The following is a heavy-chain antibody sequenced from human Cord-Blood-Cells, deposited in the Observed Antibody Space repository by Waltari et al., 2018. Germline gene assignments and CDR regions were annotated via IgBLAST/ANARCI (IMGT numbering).Heavy chain of an antibody. D-gene: IGHD7-27*01. CDR1: GGSFSGYY. V-gene: IGHV4-34*01. Sequence: QVQLQQWGAGLLKPSETLSLTCAVYGGSFSGYYWSWIRQHPGKGLEWIGEINHSGRTNYNPSLKSRVTISVDTSKNQFSLKLSSVTAADTAVYYCARDWGSRAFDIWGQGTMVTVSS. CDR3: ARDWGSRAFDI. CDR2: INHSGRT. J-gene: IGHJ3*02.